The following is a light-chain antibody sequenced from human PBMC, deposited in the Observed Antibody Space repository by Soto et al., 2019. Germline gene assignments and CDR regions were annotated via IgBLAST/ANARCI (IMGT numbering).Light chain of an antibody. CDR2: GAS. CDR1: QTVSSN. CDR3: KQYNNRVRT. J-gene: IGKJ4*01. Sequence: EIVRTQSPATLSVSPGERATLSCRAIQTVSSNFAWYQQKPGQAPRLLIYGASTRATGIPARFSGSGSGTEFTLTVSSLQSEDFAVYYCKQYNNRVRTCGGGTKVEIK. V-gene: IGKV3-15*01.